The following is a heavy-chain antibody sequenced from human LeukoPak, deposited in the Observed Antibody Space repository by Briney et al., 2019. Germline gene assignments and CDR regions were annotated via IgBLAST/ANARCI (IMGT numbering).Heavy chain of an antibody. D-gene: IGHD3-22*01. V-gene: IGHV1-18*01. Sequence: GASVKVSCKASGYTFTSYGISWVRQAPGQGLEWMGWISAYNGNTNYAQKLQGRVTMTTDTSTSTAYMELRSLRSDDTAVYYCARVTYYYDGSGYSRPDYYYGMDVWGQGTTVTVSS. CDR2: ISAYNGNT. J-gene: IGHJ6*02. CDR3: ARVTYYYDGSGYSRPDYYYGMDV. CDR1: GYTFTSYG.